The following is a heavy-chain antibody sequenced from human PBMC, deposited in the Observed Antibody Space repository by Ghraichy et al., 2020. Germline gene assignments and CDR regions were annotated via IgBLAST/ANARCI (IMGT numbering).Heavy chain of an antibody. CDR2: ITAGNGNT. CDR1: GSAFPPYA. J-gene: IGHJ4*02. CDR3: AIYHHAYGYDY. D-gene: IGHD5-18*01. V-gene: IGHV1-3*01. Sequence: ASVKVSCKTSGSAFPPYAVHWVRQAPGQSLEWMGWITAGNGNTQYSHKFQGRVTLSSDRSATTVYMELSSLRSEDTAVYYCAIYHHAYGYDYWGQGTLVTVSS.